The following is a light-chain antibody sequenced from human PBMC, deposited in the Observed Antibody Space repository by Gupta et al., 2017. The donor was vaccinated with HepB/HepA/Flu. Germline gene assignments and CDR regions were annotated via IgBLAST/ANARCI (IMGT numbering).Light chain of an antibody. CDR2: EVS. CDR3: SSFTYTTTLVV. V-gene: IGLV2-14*01. CDR1: SSDFGDFNH. Sequence: HSALTQPASVSGFPGQSITISCTGTSSDFGDFNHVSWYQQPPGKAPKLLISEVSNRPSRISNRFFGSKSGKTASLTISGLQTEDEADYYCSSFTYTTTLVVFGGGTKVTVL. J-gene: IGLJ2*01.